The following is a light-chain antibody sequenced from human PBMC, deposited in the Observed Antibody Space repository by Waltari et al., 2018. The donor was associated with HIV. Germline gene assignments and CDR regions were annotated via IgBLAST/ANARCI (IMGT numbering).Light chain of an antibody. J-gene: IGLJ3*02. CDR1: SIAVGSYNL. CDR3: CSYAGSSTFV. Sequence: QSALTQPASVSGSPGQSITLSCTGTSIAVGSYNLFSWYHQHPGKAPKLMIYEVSKRPSGVSNRFSGSKSGNTASLTISGLQAEDEADYYCCSYAGSSTFVFGGGTKLTVL. CDR2: EVS. V-gene: IGLV2-23*02.